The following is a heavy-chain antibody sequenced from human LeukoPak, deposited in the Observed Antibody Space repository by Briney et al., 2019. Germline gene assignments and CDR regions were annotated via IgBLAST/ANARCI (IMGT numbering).Heavy chain of an antibody. J-gene: IGHJ4*02. Sequence: PGGSLRLSCAASGFTFSSFWMAWVRQVPGKGLEWVANINQDGSERHYVDSLKGRFTVSRDNAKNSLYLQMNTLRAEDTAVYYCARGHLGRYLGAYYFDYWGQGTLVTVSS. CDR1: GFTFSSFW. V-gene: IGHV3-7*01. CDR2: INQDGSER. CDR3: ARGHLGRYLGAYYFDY. D-gene: IGHD3-9*01.